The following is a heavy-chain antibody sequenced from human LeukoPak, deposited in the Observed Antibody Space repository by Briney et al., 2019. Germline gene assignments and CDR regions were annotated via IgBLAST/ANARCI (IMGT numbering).Heavy chain of an antibody. V-gene: IGHV3-23*01. CDR2: ISGGGGTT. Sequence: GGSLRLSCAASGFTFSNYAMSWVRQAPGQGMACVSAISGGGGTTYYADSVKGRFTISRDNSKNTLYLQMNSLRGEDTAIYYCAKDLENYYAGSGAFDIWGHGTVVTVS. J-gene: IGHJ3*02. D-gene: IGHD3-10*01. CDR1: GFTFSNYA. CDR3: AKDLENYYAGSGAFDI.